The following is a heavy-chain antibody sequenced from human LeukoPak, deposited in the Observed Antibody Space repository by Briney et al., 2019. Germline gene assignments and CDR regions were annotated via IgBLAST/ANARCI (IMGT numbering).Heavy chain of an antibody. J-gene: IGHJ4*02. CDR3: ARRRHIVVVTAPWYYFDY. Sequence: SETLSLTCAVYGGSFSGYYWSWIRQPPGKGLEWIGEINHSGSTNYNPSLKSRVTISVDTSKNQFSLKLSSVTAADTAVYYCARRRHIVVVTAPWYYFDYWGQGTLVTVSS. CDR2: INHSGST. V-gene: IGHV4-34*01. CDR1: GGSFSGYY. D-gene: IGHD2-21*02.